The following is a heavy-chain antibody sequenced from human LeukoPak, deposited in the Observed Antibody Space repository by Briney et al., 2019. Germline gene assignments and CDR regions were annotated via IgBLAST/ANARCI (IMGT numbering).Heavy chain of an antibody. CDR2: ISGSGGST. CDR1: RFTFSNYA. D-gene: IGHD6-13*01. J-gene: IGHJ5*02. CDR3: AKGAAAGLVDWFDP. V-gene: IGHV3-23*01. Sequence: PGGSLRLSCAASRFTFSNYAMSWVRQAPGQGLEWVASISGSGGSTYYADSVKGRFTISRDNSKNMLYLQMYSLGAEDTAIYYCAKGAAAGLVDWFDPWGQGTLVTVSS.